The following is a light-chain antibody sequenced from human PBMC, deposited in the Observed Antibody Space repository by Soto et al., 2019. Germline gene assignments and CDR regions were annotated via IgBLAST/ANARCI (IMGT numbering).Light chain of an antibody. CDR1: QGISSY. V-gene: IGKV1-9*01. Sequence: DIQLTQSPSFLSASVGDRVTITCRASQGISSYLAWYQQKPGKAPKLLIYAASTLQSGVPSRFSGSGSGTEFTLTISRLQPEDFATYYCQQLNRYPLTLGGGTKVEIK. J-gene: IGKJ4*01. CDR2: AAS. CDR3: QQLNRYPLT.